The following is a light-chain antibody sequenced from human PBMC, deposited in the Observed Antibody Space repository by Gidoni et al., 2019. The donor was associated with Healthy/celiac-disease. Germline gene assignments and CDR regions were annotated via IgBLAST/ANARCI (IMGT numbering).Light chain of an antibody. Sequence: IQMTQSPSSLSASVGDRVTITCRASQGISNYLAWYQQKPGKVPKLLIYAASTLQSGVPSRFSGSGSGTDVTLTISSLQPEDVANYYCQKYNSAPWTFGQGNKVEIK. CDR3: QKYNSAPWT. CDR1: QGISNY. V-gene: IGKV1-27*01. J-gene: IGKJ1*01. CDR2: AAS.